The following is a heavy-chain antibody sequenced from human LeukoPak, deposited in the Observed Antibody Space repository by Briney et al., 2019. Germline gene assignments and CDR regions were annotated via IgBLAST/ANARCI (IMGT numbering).Heavy chain of an antibody. Sequence: SETLSLTCRVSGGSISSSSYYWGWIRQPPGKGLEWIGSIYYSGSTYYNPSLKSRVTISVDTSKNQFSLKLSSVTAADTAVYYCARLFSGWYVDYWGQGTLVTVSS. V-gene: IGHV4-39*01. J-gene: IGHJ4*02. CDR2: IYYSGST. CDR3: ARLFSGWYVDY. CDR1: GGSISSSSYY. D-gene: IGHD6-19*01.